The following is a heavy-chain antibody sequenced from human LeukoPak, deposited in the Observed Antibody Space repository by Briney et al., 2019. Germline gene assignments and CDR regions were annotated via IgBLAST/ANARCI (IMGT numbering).Heavy chain of an antibody. D-gene: IGHD2-2*02. CDR1: GGTFSSYA. V-gene: IGHV1-69*05. CDR3: ARDYEGHRSSTSCYTSWFDP. J-gene: IGHJ5*02. CDR2: ITPIFGTA. Sequence: SVKVSCKASGGTFSSYAISWVRQAPGQGLEWMGGITPIFGTANYAQKFQGRVTITTDESTSTAYMELSSLRSEDTAVYYCARDYEGHRSSTSCYTSWFDPWGQGTLVTVSS.